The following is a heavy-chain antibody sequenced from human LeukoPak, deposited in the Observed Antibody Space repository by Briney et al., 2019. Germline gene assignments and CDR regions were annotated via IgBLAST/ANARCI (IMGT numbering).Heavy chain of an antibody. J-gene: IGHJ6*03. CDR2: ISSSSSYI. Sequence: PGGSLRLSCAASGFTFSSYSMNWVRQAPGKGLEWVSSISSSSSYIYYADSVKGRFTISRDNAKNSLYLQMNSLRAEDTAVYYCARVAAASYYYYMDVWGKGTTVTVSS. CDR1: GFTFSSYS. V-gene: IGHV3-21*01. D-gene: IGHD6-13*01. CDR3: ARVAAASYYYYMDV.